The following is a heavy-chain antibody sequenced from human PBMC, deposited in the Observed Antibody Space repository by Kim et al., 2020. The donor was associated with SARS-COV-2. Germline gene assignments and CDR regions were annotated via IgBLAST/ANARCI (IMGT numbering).Heavy chain of an antibody. V-gene: IGHV3-30-3*01. CDR3: AGPLGVLAGVLDP. CDR2: ISHDGNYI. Sequence: GGSLRLSCVASGFNFSPYALHWVRQAPGKGLDWVALISHDGNYIYHADSVKGRFTISRDNSKNTLYLQMDSLRVEDTAVYYCAGPLGVLAGVLDPWGQGTQVTVSS. D-gene: IGHD2-8*01. J-gene: IGHJ5*02. CDR1: GFNFSPYA.